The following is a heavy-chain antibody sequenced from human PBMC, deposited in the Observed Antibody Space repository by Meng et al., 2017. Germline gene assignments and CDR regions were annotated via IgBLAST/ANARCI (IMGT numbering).Heavy chain of an antibody. CDR1: GYTFTGYY. V-gene: IGHV1-2*06. D-gene: IGHD5-12*01. J-gene: IGHJ4*02. Sequence: VQLVEAGSEVKKPGASVYVSCKASGYTFTGYYMHWVRQAPGQGLEWMGRINPNGGGTNYAQKFQGRVTMTRDTSISTAYMELSRLISDDTAVYYCARDSATGDFWGQGTLVTVSS. CDR2: INPNGGGT. CDR3: ARDSATGDF.